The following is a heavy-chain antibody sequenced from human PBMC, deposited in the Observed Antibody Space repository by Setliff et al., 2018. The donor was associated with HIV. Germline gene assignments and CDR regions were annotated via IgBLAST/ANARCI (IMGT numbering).Heavy chain of an antibody. Sequence: SETLSLTCTVSGDSVSSGSYYWSWIRQPPGKGLEWIGSIYHNGITYYNPSLKSRVTISVDTSQNQFSLKLSSVTAADTAIYYCARRIYGNNPYFDYWSQGTLVTVSS. D-gene: IGHD4-17*01. CDR2: IYHNGIT. V-gene: IGHV4-39*07. CDR1: GDSVSSGSYY. J-gene: IGHJ4*02. CDR3: ARRIYGNNPYFDY.